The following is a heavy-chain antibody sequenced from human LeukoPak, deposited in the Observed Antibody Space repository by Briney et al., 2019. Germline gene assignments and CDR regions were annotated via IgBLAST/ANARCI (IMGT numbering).Heavy chain of an antibody. J-gene: IGHJ6*03. D-gene: IGHD4-11*01. Sequence: GGSLRLSCAASGFTFSSSGMSWVRQAPGKGLEWVANIKQDGSEKHYVDSVKGRFTISRDNAKNSLYLQMSSLRAEDTAVYYCTRVEETATTAAIIRKYSYYYYYMDVWGKGNAVTVSS. CDR2: IKQDGSEK. CDR1: GFTFSSSG. CDR3: TRVEETATTAAIIRKYSYYYYYMDV. V-gene: IGHV3-7*01.